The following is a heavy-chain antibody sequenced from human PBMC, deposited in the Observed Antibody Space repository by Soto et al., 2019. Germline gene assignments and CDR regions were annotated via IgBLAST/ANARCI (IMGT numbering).Heavy chain of an antibody. CDR3: ASGRSRYYFDY. Sequence: QVQLQQWGAGLLKPSETLSLTCAVYGGSFSGYYWSWIRQPPGKGLEWIGEINHSGSTNYNPSLKSRVTISVDTSKNQFSLKLSSVTAADTAVYYCASGRSRYYFDYWGQGTLVTVSS. J-gene: IGHJ4*02. CDR2: INHSGST. D-gene: IGHD2-2*01. V-gene: IGHV4-34*01. CDR1: GGSFSGYY.